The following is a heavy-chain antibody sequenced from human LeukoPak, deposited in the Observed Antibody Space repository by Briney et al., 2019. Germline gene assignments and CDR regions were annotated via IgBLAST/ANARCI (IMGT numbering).Heavy chain of an antibody. CDR3: ARLFGEPAAIMDS. J-gene: IGHJ4*02. Sequence: SETLSLTCAVYGGTFSGYFWSWIRQPPGKRLEWIGEINHSGATNYNPSLRSRVTISADTSKNQFSLRLSSVTAADEAVYYCARLFGEPAAIMDSWGRGTLVIASS. V-gene: IGHV4-34*08. D-gene: IGHD2-2*01. CDR2: INHSGAT. CDR1: GGTFSGYF.